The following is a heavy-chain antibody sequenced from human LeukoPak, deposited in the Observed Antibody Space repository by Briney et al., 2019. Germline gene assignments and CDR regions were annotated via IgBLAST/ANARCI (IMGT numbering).Heavy chain of an antibody. Sequence: GRSLRLSCAASGFTFDDYAMHWVRQAPGKGLEWVSGISWNSGSTGYADSVKGRFTISRDNAKNSLYLQMNSLRAEDTALYYCAKTDTAMVKGYFDYWGQGTLVTVSS. V-gene: IGHV3-9*01. J-gene: IGHJ4*02. CDR3: AKTDTAMVKGYFDY. CDR2: ISWNSGST. D-gene: IGHD5-18*01. CDR1: GFTFDDYA.